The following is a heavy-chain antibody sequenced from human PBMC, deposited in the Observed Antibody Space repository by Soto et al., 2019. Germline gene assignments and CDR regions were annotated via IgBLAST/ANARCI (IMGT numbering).Heavy chain of an antibody. CDR2: INGDGSST. D-gene: IGHD2-15*01. CDR1: WFPFSSYW. CDR3: VRTSLVVAAATREDY. V-gene: IGHV3-74*01. Sequence: GGALRLSRAAPWFPFSSYWMHRVRPAPGKGLVWVSRINGDGSSTSYADSVKGRFTISRDNAKNTLYLQMNSLRAEDTAVYYCVRTSLVVAAATREDYWGQGTLVTVSS. J-gene: IGHJ4*02.